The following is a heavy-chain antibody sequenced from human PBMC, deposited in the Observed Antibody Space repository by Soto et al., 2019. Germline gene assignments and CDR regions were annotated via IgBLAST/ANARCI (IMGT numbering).Heavy chain of an antibody. Sequence: SETLSITRTVYGGSISSYYWSWVRLPPRKKLEWIGSIYYSGSTNYNPSLKSRVTISVDTSKNHFSLKLSAVTAADTAVNYCVRRRGLVSYHYYMAAWGKGTTV. CDR3: VRRRGLVSYHYYMAA. CDR1: GGSISSYY. V-gene: IGHV4-59*08. J-gene: IGHJ6*03. CDR2: IYYSGST.